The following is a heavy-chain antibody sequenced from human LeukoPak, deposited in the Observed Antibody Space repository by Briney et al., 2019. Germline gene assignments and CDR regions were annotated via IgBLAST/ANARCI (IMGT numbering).Heavy chain of an antibody. D-gene: IGHD3-22*01. CDR1: GDSVSSNSAA. Sequence: SQTLSLTCAISGDSVSSNSAAWNWIRQSPSRGLEWLGRTYYRSKWYNDYAESVKSRITINPDTSKNQFSLQLNSVSPEDTAVYYCARDRRTYYYDSSGYPNWFDPWAREPWSPSPQ. CDR3: ARDRRTYYYDSSGYPNWFDP. CDR2: TYYRSKWYN. V-gene: IGHV6-1*01. J-gene: IGHJ5*02.